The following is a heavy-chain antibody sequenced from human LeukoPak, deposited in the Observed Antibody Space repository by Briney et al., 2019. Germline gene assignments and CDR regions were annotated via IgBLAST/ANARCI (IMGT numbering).Heavy chain of an antibody. D-gene: IGHD6-6*01. J-gene: IGHJ4*02. Sequence: ASVKVSCKASGYTFTDYYMHWVRQAPGQGLEWMGRINPNSGGTNYAQNFQGRVTLTRDTSISTAYMELNRLTSDDTDVYYCATSIIAARRGFDFWGQGTLVTVSS. V-gene: IGHV1-2*05. CDR3: ATSIIAARRGFDF. CDR2: INPNSGGT. CDR1: GYTFTDYY.